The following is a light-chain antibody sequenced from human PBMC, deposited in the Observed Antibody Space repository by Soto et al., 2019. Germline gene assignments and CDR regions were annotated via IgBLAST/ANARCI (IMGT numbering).Light chain of an antibody. J-gene: IGKJ1*01. CDR1: QSISSW. V-gene: IGKV1-5*03. CDR2: KAS. CDR3: LQVYSFPRT. Sequence: DIQMTQSPSTLSASVGDRVTITCRASQSISSWLAWYQQKPGKAPKLLIYKASSLESGVPSRFSGSGSGTEFTLTISSLQPDDFASYFCLQVYSFPRTLGLGAKVDIK.